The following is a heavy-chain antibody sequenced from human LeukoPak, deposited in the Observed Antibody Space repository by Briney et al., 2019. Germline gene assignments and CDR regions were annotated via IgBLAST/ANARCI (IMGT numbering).Heavy chain of an antibody. CDR3: ARGGRFFEY. J-gene: IGHJ4*02. D-gene: IGHD3-3*01. CDR1: GFTFSGYS. Sequence: GGSLRLSCTAYGFTFSGYSMNWVRQAPGKGLEWVSFISGSSSYIYYADSVKGRFTISRDNAKNSLYLQMNSLRADDTAVYYCARGGRFFEYWGQGTLVTVSS. V-gene: IGHV3-21*01. CDR2: ISGSSSYI.